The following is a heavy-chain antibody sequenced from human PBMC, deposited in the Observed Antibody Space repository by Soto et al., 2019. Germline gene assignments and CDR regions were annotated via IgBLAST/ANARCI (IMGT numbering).Heavy chain of an antibody. J-gene: IGHJ4*02. V-gene: IGHV1-46*01. D-gene: IGHD2-2*03. Sequence: GASVKVCCKASGYTFTSYYMQWVRQAPGQGLEWMGIINPSGGSTGYAQKFQGRVTMTRNTSISTAYMELSSLRSEDTAVYYCAREMDPFDYWGQGTLVTVSS. CDR3: AREMDPFDY. CDR2: INPSGGST. CDR1: GYTFTSYY.